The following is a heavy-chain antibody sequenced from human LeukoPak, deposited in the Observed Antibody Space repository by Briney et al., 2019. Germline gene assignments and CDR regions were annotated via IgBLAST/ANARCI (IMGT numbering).Heavy chain of an antibody. J-gene: IGHJ6*02. Sequence: PGESLKISCKGSGYSFTSYWIGWVRQMPGKGLEWMGIIYPGDSDTRYSPSFQGQVTISADKSISTAYLQWSSLKASDTAMYYCARRFRTHSGYYGMDVWGQGTTVTVSS. CDR1: GYSFTSYW. CDR3: ARRFRTHSGYYGMDV. D-gene: IGHD3-10*01. V-gene: IGHV5-51*01. CDR2: IYPGDSDT.